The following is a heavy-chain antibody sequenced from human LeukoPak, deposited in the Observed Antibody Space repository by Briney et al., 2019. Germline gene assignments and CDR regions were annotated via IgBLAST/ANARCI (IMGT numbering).Heavy chain of an antibody. CDR3: ARVPGMIQPFDY. V-gene: IGHV5-51*01. J-gene: IGHJ4*02. CDR1: GYSFTRYW. CDR2: IYPGDSDT. D-gene: IGHD5-18*01. Sequence: GESLKISCKGSGYSFTRYWIAWVRQMPGKGLEWMGIIYPGDSDTRYSPSLQGQVTISADKSISTAYLQWSSLKASDTGMHYCARVPGMIQPFDYWGQGTLITVSS.